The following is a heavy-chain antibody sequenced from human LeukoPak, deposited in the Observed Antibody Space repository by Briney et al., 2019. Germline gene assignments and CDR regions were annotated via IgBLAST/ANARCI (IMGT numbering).Heavy chain of an antibody. J-gene: IGHJ4*02. V-gene: IGHV1-8*01. D-gene: IGHD3-22*01. CDR2: MNPNSGNT. CDR1: GYTFTSYD. CDR3: ARGIWVYYYDSSGYPSFDY. Sequence: ASVKVSCKASGYTFTSYDINWVRQATGQGLEWMGWMNPNSGNTGYAQKFQGRVTMTRNTSISTDYMELSSLRSEDTAVYYCARGIWVYYYDSSGYPSFDYWGQGTLVSVCS.